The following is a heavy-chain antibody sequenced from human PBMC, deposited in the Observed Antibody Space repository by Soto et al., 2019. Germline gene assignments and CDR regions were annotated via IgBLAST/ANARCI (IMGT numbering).Heavy chain of an antibody. V-gene: IGHV4-34*02. Sequence: HLEQRGAGLLKPSETLSLTCDVYGGSFSGYYWSWIRQAPGKGLEWIVEINHGGSPNYNPSLQSRVSVSVDTSKTHFSLQLSSVTAADTAMYYCATFPPEGRTATSRGDDAFDFWGQGTLVTVSS. D-gene: IGHD3-10*01. J-gene: IGHJ3*01. CDR2: INHGGSP. CDR1: GGSFSGYY. CDR3: ATFPPEGRTATSRGDDAFDF.